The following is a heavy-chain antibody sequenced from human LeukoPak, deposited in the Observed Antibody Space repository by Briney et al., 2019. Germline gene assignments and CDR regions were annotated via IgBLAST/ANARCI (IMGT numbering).Heavy chain of an antibody. CDR1: GVSINYYY. CDR3: ARGLDSSGHH. J-gene: IGHJ1*01. Sequence: SETLSLTCTVSGVSINYYYWSWIRQAPGKGLEWIGYISDSGRTTYNPSLESRVTISRDTSKNQFSLEVPSVTAADTAVYYCARGLDSSGHHWGQGTLVTVSS. V-gene: IGHV4-59*01. CDR2: ISDSGRT. D-gene: IGHD3-22*01.